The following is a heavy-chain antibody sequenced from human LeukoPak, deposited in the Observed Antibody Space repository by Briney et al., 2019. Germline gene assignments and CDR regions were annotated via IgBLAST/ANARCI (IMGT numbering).Heavy chain of an antibody. J-gene: IGHJ3*02. CDR2: INHSGST. Sequence: PSETLSLTCAVYGGSFSGYYWSWIRQPPGKGLEWIGEINHSGSTNYNPSLRSRVTISVDTSKNQFSLKLSSVTAADTAVYYCGRGGRWLPPGAVFDIGGKGTMVPVS. CDR3: GRGGRWLPPGAVFDI. D-gene: IGHD6-19*01. V-gene: IGHV4-34*01. CDR1: GGSFSGYY.